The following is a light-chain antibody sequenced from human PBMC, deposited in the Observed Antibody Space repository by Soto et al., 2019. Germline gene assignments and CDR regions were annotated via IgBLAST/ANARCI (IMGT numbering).Light chain of an antibody. CDR3: QKCDSAPYT. CDR2: VTS. Sequence: DIQMTQSPSSLSASVGDRVTITCRASQGIANFLAWWQQKPGKVPKLLIYVTSTLQSGVPSRFSGSGSDTDFNLTISSVQPEDVATYYCQKCDSAPYTFGQGTQLEIK. CDR1: QGIANF. J-gene: IGKJ2*01. V-gene: IGKV1-27*01.